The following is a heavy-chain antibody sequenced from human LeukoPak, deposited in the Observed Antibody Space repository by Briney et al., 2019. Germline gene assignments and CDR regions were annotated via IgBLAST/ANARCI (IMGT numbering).Heavy chain of an antibody. CDR1: GYSLTELS. V-gene: IGHV1-24*01. CDR3: ARGRGPPNTNRDFYYYYYMDV. D-gene: IGHD3-10*01. CDR2: FDPEDGET. J-gene: IGHJ6*03. Sequence: ASVKVSCKVSGYSLTELSMHWVRQAPGKGLEWMGGFDPEDGETIYAQEFQDRITITRDTSATTAYMELSNLRSEDMALYYCARGRGPPNTNRDFYYYYYMDVWGTGTTVTVSS.